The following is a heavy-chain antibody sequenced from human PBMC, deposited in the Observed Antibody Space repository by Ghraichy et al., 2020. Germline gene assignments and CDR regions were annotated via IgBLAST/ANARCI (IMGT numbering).Heavy chain of an antibody. J-gene: IGHJ3*02. D-gene: IGHD2-2*01. CDR3: ASDIRSSTNRWDAFDI. Sequence: SETLSLTCTVSGGSISSYYWSWIRQPPGKGLEWIGYIYYSGSTNYNPSLKSRVTISVDTSKNQFSLKLSSVTAADTAVYYCASDIRSSTNRWDAFDIWGQGTMVTVSS. V-gene: IGHV4-59*01. CDR2: IYYSGST. CDR1: GGSISSYY.